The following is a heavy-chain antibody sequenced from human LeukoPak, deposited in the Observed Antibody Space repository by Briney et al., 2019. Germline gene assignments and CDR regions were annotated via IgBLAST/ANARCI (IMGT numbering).Heavy chain of an antibody. CDR2: IYYSGST. D-gene: IGHD3-10*01. Sequence: SETLSLTCTVSGGSISSYYWSWIRQPPGKGLEWIGYIYYSGSTNYNPSLKSRVTISVDTSKNQFSLKLSSVTAADTAVYYCAREVVRGVIIPYYYFDYWGQGTLVTVSS. CDR3: AREVVRGVIIPYYYFDY. J-gene: IGHJ4*02. CDR1: GGSISSYY. V-gene: IGHV4-59*01.